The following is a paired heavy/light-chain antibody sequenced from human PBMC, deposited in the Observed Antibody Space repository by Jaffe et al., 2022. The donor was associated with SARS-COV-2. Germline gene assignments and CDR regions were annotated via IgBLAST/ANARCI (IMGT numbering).Light chain of an antibody. Sequence: EIVMTQSPATLSVSPGERATLSCRASQSVTSNLAWYQQKPGQAPRLLIYDASTRATGIPARFSGSGSGTEFTLTISSLQSEDFAVYYCQHYNNWPLTFGGGTKVEIK. CDR3: QHYNNWPLT. CDR1: QSVTSN. J-gene: IGKJ4*01. CDR2: DAS. V-gene: IGKV3-15*01.
Heavy chain of an antibody. CDR1: GFTFSYYG. Sequence: QVQLVESGGGVVQPGRSLRLSCAASGFTFSYYGMNWVRQVPGKGLEWVAVIWSDGSKMDYADSVKGRFTISRDNSKNTVYLQMNSLRAEDTALYYCARWGYSASQILFDLWGRGTLVTVSS. CDR3: ARWGYSASQILFDL. J-gene: IGHJ2*01. CDR2: IWSDGSKM. V-gene: IGHV3-33*01. D-gene: IGHD6-13*01.